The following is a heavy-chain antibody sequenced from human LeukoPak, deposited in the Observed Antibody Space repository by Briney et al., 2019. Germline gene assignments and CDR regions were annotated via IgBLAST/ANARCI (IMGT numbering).Heavy chain of an antibody. CDR3: ARGWNGGDFDY. Sequence: PGGSLRLSCAASGFTFSSYWMSWVRQAPGKGLEWVANIKHDGSEKYYLDSVKGRFTISRDNAKNSLYLQMNSLRAEDTAVYYCARGWNGGDFDYWGQGTLVTVSS. D-gene: IGHD1-1*01. J-gene: IGHJ4*02. CDR2: IKHDGSEK. V-gene: IGHV3-7*01. CDR1: GFTFSSYW.